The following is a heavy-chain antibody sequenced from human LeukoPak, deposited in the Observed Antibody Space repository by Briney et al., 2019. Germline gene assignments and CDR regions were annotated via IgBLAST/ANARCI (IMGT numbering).Heavy chain of an antibody. CDR2: IYYSGST. Sequence: SETLSLTCTVSGGSISSYYRSWIRQPPGKGLEWIGYIYYSGSTNYNPSLKSRVTISVDTSKNQFSLKLSSVTAADTAVYYCAREVVITVANWFDPWGQGTLVTVSS. V-gene: IGHV4-59*01. D-gene: IGHD3-22*01. CDR3: AREVVITVANWFDP. CDR1: GGSISSYY. J-gene: IGHJ5*02.